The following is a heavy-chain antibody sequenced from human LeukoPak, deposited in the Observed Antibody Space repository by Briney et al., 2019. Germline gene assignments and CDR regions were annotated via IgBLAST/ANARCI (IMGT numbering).Heavy chain of an antibody. CDR3: ARDPSSSIPCDF. V-gene: IGHV1-2*02. CDR1: GYTFTDYY. Sequence: GASVKVSCKASGYTFTDYYMHWVRQAPGQGLEWMGWMNCNNGDTNYAQKFQGRVTMTRDTSITTAYMELSSLTSDNTAVYYCARDPSSSIPCDFRGQGTLVTVSS. CDR2: MNCNNGDT. D-gene: IGHD6-6*01. J-gene: IGHJ4*02.